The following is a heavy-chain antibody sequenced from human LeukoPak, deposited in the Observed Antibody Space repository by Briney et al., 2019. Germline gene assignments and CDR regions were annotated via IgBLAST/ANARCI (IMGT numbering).Heavy chain of an antibody. Sequence: GGALRLSCAASGFTFSSYAMSWVRQAPGKGLEWVSAISGSGGRTYYADSVKGRFTISRDNSKNTLYLQMNSLRAEDTAVYYCAKPRDTSGIVDYWGQGTLVTVSS. CDR1: GFTFSSYA. J-gene: IGHJ4*02. V-gene: IGHV3-23*01. CDR3: AKPRDTSGIVDY. CDR2: ISGSGGRT. D-gene: IGHD3-22*01.